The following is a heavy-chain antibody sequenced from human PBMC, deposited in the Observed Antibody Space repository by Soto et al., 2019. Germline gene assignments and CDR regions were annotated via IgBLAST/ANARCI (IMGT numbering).Heavy chain of an antibody. Sequence: QVQLQQWGAGLLKPSETLSLTCAVYGDSFNNYFWTWIRQSPGKGLEWIGKINHSGSANYNPSLGSRVTISVAKSKKQFSLKLTSVTAAATAVYYCARVSRGYYDSWGQGTLVTVSS. J-gene: IGHJ4*02. CDR2: INHSGSA. CDR3: ARVSRGYYDS. V-gene: IGHV4-34*01. CDR1: GDSFNNYF.